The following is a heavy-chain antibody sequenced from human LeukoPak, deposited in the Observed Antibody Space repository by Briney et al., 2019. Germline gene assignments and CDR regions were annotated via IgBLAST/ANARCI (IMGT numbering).Heavy chain of an antibody. CDR3: AKARVTTGYYMQADY. CDR2: ISASGTA. CDR1: GFTFSSYA. Sequence: GGSLRLSCAASGFTFSSYAMTWVRQAPGKGLEWVSVISASGTAHYTDSMKGRFTISRDNSKNTVYLQLSSLRPEDTAIYYCAKARVTTGYYMQADYWGQGTLVTVSS. D-gene: IGHD3-9*01. J-gene: IGHJ4*02. V-gene: IGHV3-23*01.